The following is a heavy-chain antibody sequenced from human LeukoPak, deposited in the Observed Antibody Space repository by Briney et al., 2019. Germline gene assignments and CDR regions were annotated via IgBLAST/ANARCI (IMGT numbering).Heavy chain of an antibody. Sequence: PGGSLRLSCAASGFTFSSYTMDWVRPAPGKGLEWVSCISSSIVYIYYADSVKGRFTIYRDNAQNSLYLQMDSLRAEDTAVYYCARVVISSGCFDYWGQGTLVTVSA. V-gene: IGHV3-21*01. CDR2: ISSSIVYI. CDR1: GFTFSSYT. D-gene: IGHD6-25*01. CDR3: ARVVISSGCFDY. J-gene: IGHJ4*01.